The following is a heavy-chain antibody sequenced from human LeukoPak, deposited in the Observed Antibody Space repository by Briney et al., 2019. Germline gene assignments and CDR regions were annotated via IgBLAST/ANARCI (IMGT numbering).Heavy chain of an antibody. V-gene: IGHV3-23*01. CDR2: ISGSGGST. CDR1: GFTFSSYG. J-gene: IGHJ6*04. Sequence: GGSLRLSYAASGFTFSSYGMSWVRQAPGKGLEWVSAISGSGGSTYYADSVKGRFIISRDNSKNTLYLQMNSLRAEDTAVYYCANDGAYYDSSTDAFDVWGTGTTVTVSS. D-gene: IGHD3-22*01. CDR3: ANDGAYYDSSTDAFDV.